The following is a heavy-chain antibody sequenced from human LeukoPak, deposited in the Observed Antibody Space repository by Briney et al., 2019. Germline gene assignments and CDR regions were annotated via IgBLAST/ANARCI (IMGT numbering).Heavy chain of an antibody. CDR3: ARTTYYYDSSGYYYDY. CDR1: GGTFSSYA. CDR2: IIPIFGTA. Sequence: ASVKVSCKASGGTFSSYAISWVRRAPGQGLEWMGGIIPIFGTANYAQKFQGRVTITADESTSTAYMELSSLRSEDTAVYYCARTTYYYDSSGYYYDYWGQGTLVTVSS. J-gene: IGHJ4*02. V-gene: IGHV1-69*13. D-gene: IGHD3-22*01.